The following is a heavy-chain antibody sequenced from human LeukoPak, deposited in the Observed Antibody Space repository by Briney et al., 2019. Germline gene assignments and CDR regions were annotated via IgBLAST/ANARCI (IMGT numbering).Heavy chain of an antibody. D-gene: IGHD5-18*01. Sequence: SETLSLTCAVSGGSLSNYYWSWIRQPPGKGLEWVGEINHSGSTNYNPSLKSRVTISVDTSKNQFSLKLSSVTAADTAVYYCARSTGYSYGSSYYYYGMDVWGQGTTVTVSS. CDR2: INHSGST. CDR1: GGSLSNYY. J-gene: IGHJ6*02. CDR3: ARSTGYSYGSSYYYYGMDV. V-gene: IGHV4-34*01.